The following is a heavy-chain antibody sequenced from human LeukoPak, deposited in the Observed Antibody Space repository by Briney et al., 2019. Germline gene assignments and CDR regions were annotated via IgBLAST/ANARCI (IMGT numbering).Heavy chain of an antibody. D-gene: IGHD3-22*01. CDR3: ARDGGPAYYDSSGYYYGGGFDY. CDR1: GGTFSSYA. CDR2: IIPIFGTA. J-gene: IGHJ4*02. V-gene: IGHV1-69*05. Sequence: SVKVSCKASGGTFSSYAISWVRQAPGQGLEWMGGIIPIFGTANYAQKFQSRITITTHESTSTAYMELSSLRSEDTAVSYCARDGGPAYYDSSGYYYGGGFDYWGQGTLVTVSS.